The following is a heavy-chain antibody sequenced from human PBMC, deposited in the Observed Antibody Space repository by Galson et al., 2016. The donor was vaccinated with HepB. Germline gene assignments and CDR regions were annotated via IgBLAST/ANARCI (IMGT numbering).Heavy chain of an antibody. CDR2: IYYSGGT. CDR1: GGSVSNAAYY. V-gene: IGHV4-61*08. D-gene: IGHD6-19*01. J-gene: IGHJ4*02. CDR3: AAEFVAGISDY. Sequence: SETLSLTCAVSGGSVSNAAYYWSWIRQTPGKGLEWIGDIYYSGGTNYNPSLKSRVTISVDTSKNQFSLTLNSVTAADTAVYYCAAEFVAGISDYWGRGTLVTVSS.